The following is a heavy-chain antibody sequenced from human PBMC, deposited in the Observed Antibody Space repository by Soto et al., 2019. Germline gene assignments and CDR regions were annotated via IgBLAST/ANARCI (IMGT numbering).Heavy chain of an antibody. Sequence: EVQLVESGGGLVQPGGSLRLSCAASGFTFSSYWMSWVRQAPGKGLELVANIKQDGSEKYYVDSVKGRFTISRDNAKNSLYLQMNSLRAEDTAVYYCARFYYDSSGYLPSPYYYYYGMDVWGQGTTVTVSS. CDR3: ARFYYDSSGYLPSPYYYYYGMDV. D-gene: IGHD3-22*01. V-gene: IGHV3-7*04. CDR1: GFTFSSYW. J-gene: IGHJ6*02. CDR2: IKQDGSEK.